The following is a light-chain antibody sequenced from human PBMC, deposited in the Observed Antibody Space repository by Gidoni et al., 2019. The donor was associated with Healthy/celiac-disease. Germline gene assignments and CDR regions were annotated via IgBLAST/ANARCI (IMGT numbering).Light chain of an antibody. J-gene: IGKJ1*01. CDR2: AAS. CDR3: QQNGSSPWT. V-gene: IGKV3-20*01. Sequence: EIVLTQSPGTLSLSPGERATLSCRASQSVSSNYLAWYQQKPDQAPRLLLYAASSSAAGIPGRFSGSGSGTDFTLTISRLEPEDFAVYYCQQNGSSPWTFGQGTKVEIK. CDR1: QSVSSNY.